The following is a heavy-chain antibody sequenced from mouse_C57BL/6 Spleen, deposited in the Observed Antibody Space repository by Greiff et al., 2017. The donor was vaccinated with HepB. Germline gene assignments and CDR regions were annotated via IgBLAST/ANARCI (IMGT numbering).Heavy chain of an antibody. D-gene: IGHD1-1*01. J-gene: IGHJ3*01. CDR2: INPSTGGT. Sequence: EVQLQQSGPELVKPGASVKISCKASGYSFTGYYMNWVKQSPEKSLEWIGEINPSTGGTTYNQKFKAKATLTVDKSSSTAYMQLKSLTSEDSAVYYCARGHYYGSSDGWFAYWGQGTLVTVSA. V-gene: IGHV1-42*01. CDR3: ARGHYYGSSDGWFAY. CDR1: GYSFTGYY.